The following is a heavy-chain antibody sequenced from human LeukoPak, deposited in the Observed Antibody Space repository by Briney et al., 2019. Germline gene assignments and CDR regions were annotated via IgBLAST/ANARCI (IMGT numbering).Heavy chain of an antibody. D-gene: IGHD5-12*01. V-gene: IGHV1-46*02. Sequence: ASVKVSCKASGYTFNNHYMYWVRQAPGQGLEWMGIINPSGGSTSNAQKFQGRVTLTRDTSTSTVYMELSSLRSEDTAVYYCARVSGYDNGFDYWGQGTLVTVSS. CDR3: ARVSGYDNGFDY. CDR2: INPSGGST. CDR1: GYTFNNHY. J-gene: IGHJ4*02.